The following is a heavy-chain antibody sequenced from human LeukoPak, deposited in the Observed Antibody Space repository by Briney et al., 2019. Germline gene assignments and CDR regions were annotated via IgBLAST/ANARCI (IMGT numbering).Heavy chain of an antibody. CDR2: ISYDRSNK. CDR3: AKSYYDFWSGYYQTFDY. CDR1: GFTLNTYD. Sequence: GRSLRLSCAASGFTLNTYDMHWVRQAPGKGLEWVAVISYDRSNKYYADSVKGRFTISRDNSKNTLYLQMNSLRAEDTAVYYCAKSYYDFWSGYYQTFDYWGQGTLVTVSS. V-gene: IGHV3-30*18. D-gene: IGHD3-3*01. J-gene: IGHJ4*02.